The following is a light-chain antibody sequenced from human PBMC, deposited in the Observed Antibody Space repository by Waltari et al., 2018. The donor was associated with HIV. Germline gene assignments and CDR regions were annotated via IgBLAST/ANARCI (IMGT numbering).Light chain of an antibody. CDR2: EVT. Sequence: SALTQPASVSGFPGQSINILCAGIGPDSRFYQISTWYQHHPGKAPKLLIYEVTNPPPGISNRFSGSKSGNTASMTISGLQPEDEADYYCSSYTITTAIVFGGGTKLTVL. CDR1: GPDSRFYQI. CDR3: SSYTITTAIV. J-gene: IGLJ2*01. V-gene: IGLV2-14*01.